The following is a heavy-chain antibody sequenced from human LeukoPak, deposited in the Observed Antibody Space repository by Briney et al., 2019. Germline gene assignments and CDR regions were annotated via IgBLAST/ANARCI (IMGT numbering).Heavy chain of an antibody. CDR2: IRSDGSNK. CDR1: GFTFSSYG. V-gene: IGHV3-30*02. D-gene: IGHD3-3*02. Sequence: PGGSLRLSCAASGFTFSSYGMHWVRQAPGKGLEWVAFIRSDGSNKYYADSVKGRFTISRDNSKNTLYLQMNSLRAEDTAVYYCAKAWRVHLGRGDYFDYWGQGTLVTVSS. J-gene: IGHJ4*02. CDR3: AKAWRVHLGRGDYFDY.